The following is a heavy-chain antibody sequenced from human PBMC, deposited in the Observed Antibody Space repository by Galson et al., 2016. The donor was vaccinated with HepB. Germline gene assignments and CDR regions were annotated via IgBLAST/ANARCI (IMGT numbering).Heavy chain of an antibody. V-gene: IGHV3-7*01. D-gene: IGHD3-10*01. CDR1: GFSFSNSW. Sequence: SLRLSCAVSGFSFSNSWMTWVRQTPEKGLEWVADINADGSWRAYMDSVKGRFTISRDNVNNLLYLQMRGLRVEDTALYFCARDPAFGALDYWGQGALVTVSS. CDR2: INADGSWR. J-gene: IGHJ4*02. CDR3: ARDPAFGALDY.